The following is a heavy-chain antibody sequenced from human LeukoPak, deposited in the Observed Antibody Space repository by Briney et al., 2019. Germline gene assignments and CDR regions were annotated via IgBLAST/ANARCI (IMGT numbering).Heavy chain of an antibody. D-gene: IGHD5-24*01. CDR2: ISSSGSTI. CDR1: GFTFSSYE. J-gene: IGHJ4*02. CDR3: ARTIEMATISYFDY. Sequence: GGSLRLSCAASGFTFSSYEMHWVRQAPGKGLEWVSYISSSGSTIYYADSVKGRSTISRDNAKNSLYLQMNSLRAGDTAVYYCARTIEMATISYFDYWGQGTLVTVSS. V-gene: IGHV3-48*03.